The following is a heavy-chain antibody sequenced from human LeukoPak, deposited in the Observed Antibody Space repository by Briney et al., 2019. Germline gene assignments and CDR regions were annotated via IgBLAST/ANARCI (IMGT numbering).Heavy chain of an antibody. D-gene: IGHD5-18*01. CDR3: ARVLYSYDELGLDY. Sequence: SETLSLTCAVYGGSFSGYYWSWIRQPPGKGLEWIGEINHSGSTNYNPSLKSRVTISVDTSKNQYSLKLSSVTAADTAVYYCARVLYSYDELGLDYWGQGTLVTVSS. J-gene: IGHJ4*02. CDR2: INHSGST. CDR1: GGSFSGYY. V-gene: IGHV4-34*01.